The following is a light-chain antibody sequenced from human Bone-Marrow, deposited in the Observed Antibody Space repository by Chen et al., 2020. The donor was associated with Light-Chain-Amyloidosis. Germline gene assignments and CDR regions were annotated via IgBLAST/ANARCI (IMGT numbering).Light chain of an antibody. CDR1: NSDVGAYNY. J-gene: IGLJ2*01. V-gene: IGLV2-14*03. CDR2: DVS. CDR3: SSYTSSSTRV. Sequence: QSALTQPASVSGSPGQSLTISCTGTNSDVGAYNYVSWYQQHPGEAPKLMIYDVSNRPSGVSNRFSGSKSGNTASLTISGLQAGDEANYYCSSYTSSSTRVFGGGTKLTVL.